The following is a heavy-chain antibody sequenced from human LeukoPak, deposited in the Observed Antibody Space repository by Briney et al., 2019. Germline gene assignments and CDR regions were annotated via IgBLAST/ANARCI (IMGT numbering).Heavy chain of an antibody. V-gene: IGHV3-53*01. CDR3: ATRYFYIGSRYYYGYFFDY. J-gene: IGHJ4*02. CDR1: GFIVSESY. Sequence: GGSLRLSCAASGFIVSESYMAWVRQAPGKGLEWVSVIYKDDSPHYADSAKGRFTISWDSSKNALYLQMNSLRAEDTAVYYCATRYFYIGSRYYYGYFFDYWGQGTLVTVSS. D-gene: IGHD3-22*01. CDR2: IYKDDSP.